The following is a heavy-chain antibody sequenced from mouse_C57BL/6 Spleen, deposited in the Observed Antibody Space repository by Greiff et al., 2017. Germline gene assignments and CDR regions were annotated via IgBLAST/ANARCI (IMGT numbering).Heavy chain of an antibody. CDR1: GFTFSDYY. CDR3: AREGDAMDY. CDR2: INYDGSST. J-gene: IGHJ4*01. Sequence: VESEGGLVQPGSSMKLSCTASGFTFSDYYMAWVRQVPEKGLEWVANINYDGSSTYYLDSLKSRFIISRDNAKNILYLQMSSLKSEDTATYYCAREGDAMDYWGQGTSVTVSS. V-gene: IGHV5-16*01.